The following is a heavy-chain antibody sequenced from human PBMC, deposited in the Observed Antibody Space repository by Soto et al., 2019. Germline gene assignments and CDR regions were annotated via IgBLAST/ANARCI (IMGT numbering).Heavy chain of an antibody. CDR3: AKSFGSGPTGAGH. J-gene: IGHJ4*02. D-gene: IGHD2-15*01. Sequence: GGSLRLSCAASGFAFSSYSMNWVRQSPGKGLEWASAISVSGGSTYYADSVKGRFTISRDNSKNTLYLQMNRLRAEETDVYYCAKSFGSGPTGAGHWGQGTLVTVSS. CDR1: GFAFSSYS. V-gene: IGHV3-23*01. CDR2: ISVSGGST.